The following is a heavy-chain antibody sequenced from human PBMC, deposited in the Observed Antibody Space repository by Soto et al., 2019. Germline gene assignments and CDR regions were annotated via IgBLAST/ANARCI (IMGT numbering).Heavy chain of an antibody. CDR1: ASTITGYS. Sequence: GASVNASSDASASTITGYSSPWVRRALGQGLEWMGWINPNSGGTNYAQKFQGRVTMTRDTSISTAYMELSRLRSDDTAVYYCAIGYCSSTSCRFDPWGQGTLVTVSS. CDR2: INPNSGGT. J-gene: IGHJ5*02. V-gene: IGHV1-2*02. CDR3: AIGYCSSTSCRFDP. D-gene: IGHD2-2*01.